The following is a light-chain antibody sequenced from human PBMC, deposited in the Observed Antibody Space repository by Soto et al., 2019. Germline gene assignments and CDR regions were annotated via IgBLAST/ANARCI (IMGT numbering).Light chain of an antibody. V-gene: IGKV3-20*01. CDR3: QQYGGSPYT. CDR1: QNIRSNH. Sequence: EIVLTQSPGTLSLSPGERATLSCRASQNIRSNHLAWYQQRPGQAPRLLIFAASGRPTAIPDRFSGSGSGSDFPLSISRLEPEDFAMYYCQQYGGSPYTFGQGTKLEIK. J-gene: IGKJ2*01. CDR2: AAS.